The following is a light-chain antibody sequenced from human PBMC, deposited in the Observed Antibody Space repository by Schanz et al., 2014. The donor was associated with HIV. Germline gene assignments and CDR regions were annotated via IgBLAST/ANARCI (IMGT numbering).Light chain of an antibody. V-gene: IGKV3-20*01. CDR2: SAS. J-gene: IGKJ3*01. CDR3: QQYGSSGT. CDR1: QSVSTNS. Sequence: EIVLTQSPVILSLSPGERASLSCRASQSVSTNSLGWYQQKRGQVPRLLIYSASRRANGIPDRFSGSGSGTDFTLTISRLEPEDFAVYYCQQYGSSGTFGPGTKVHIQ.